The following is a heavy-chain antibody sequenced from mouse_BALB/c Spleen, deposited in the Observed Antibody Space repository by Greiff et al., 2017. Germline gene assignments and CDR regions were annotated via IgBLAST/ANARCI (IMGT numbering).Heavy chain of an antibody. CDR3: ARNLIGGFYGMDY. D-gene: IGHD2-4*01. J-gene: IGHJ4*01. CDR1: GYSITSGYY. Sequence: EVKLVESGPGLVKPSQSLSLTCSVTGYSITSGYYWNWIRQFPGNKLEWMGYISYDGSNNYNPSLKNRISITRDTSKNQFFLKLNSVTTEDTATYYCARNLIGGFYGMDYWGQGTSVTVSS. CDR2: ISYDGSN. V-gene: IGHV3-6*02.